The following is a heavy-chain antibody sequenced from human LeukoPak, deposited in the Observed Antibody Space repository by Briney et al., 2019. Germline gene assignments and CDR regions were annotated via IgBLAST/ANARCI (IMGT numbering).Heavy chain of an antibody. CDR3: ARVDRPGIAANIDY. D-gene: IGHD6-13*01. Sequence: PGGSLRLSCEASGFIFNTYWIYWVRQGPGKGLVWVSRINSDGSSTSYADSVKGRFTISRDNAKNTLYLQMNSLRAEDTAVYYCARVDRPGIAANIDYWGQGTLVTVSS. V-gene: IGHV3-74*01. CDR1: GFIFNTYW. J-gene: IGHJ4*02. CDR2: INSDGSST.